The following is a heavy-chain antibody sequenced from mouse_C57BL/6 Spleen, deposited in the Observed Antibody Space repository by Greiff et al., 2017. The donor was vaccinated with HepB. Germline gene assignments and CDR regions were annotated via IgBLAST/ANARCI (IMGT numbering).Heavy chain of an antibody. Sequence: EVKLMESGGDLVKPGGSLKLSCAASGFTFSSYGMSWVRQTPDKRLEWVATISSGGSYTYYPDSVKGRVTISRDNAKNTLYLQMSSLKSEDTAMYYCARPSTGTFDYWGQGTTLTVSS. CDR3: ARPSTGTFDY. D-gene: IGHD4-1*02. CDR1: GFTFSSYG. CDR2: ISSGGSYT. J-gene: IGHJ2*01. V-gene: IGHV5-6*01.